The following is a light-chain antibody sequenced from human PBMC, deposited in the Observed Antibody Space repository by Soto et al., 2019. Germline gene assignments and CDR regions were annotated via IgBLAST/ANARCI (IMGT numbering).Light chain of an antibody. Sequence: QSVLTQPASVSGSPGQSIAISCTGFSSDVGFYKYVSWYQQHPGKVPKLIIYEVTNRPSGVSNRFSGSKSGNTASLTISGLQPEDDADYYCCSYTTSSTRVFGSGTKLTVL. J-gene: IGLJ1*01. CDR2: EVT. CDR3: CSYTTSSTRV. V-gene: IGLV2-14*01. CDR1: SSDVGFYKY.